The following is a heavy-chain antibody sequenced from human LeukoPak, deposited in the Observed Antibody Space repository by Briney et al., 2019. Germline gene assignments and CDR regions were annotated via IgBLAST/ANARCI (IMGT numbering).Heavy chain of an antibody. V-gene: IGHV1-18*01. CDR1: GYTFTSYG. D-gene: IGHD2-2*01. J-gene: IGHJ4*02. CDR3: AAYCSSTSCYGGDLDY. CDR2: ISAYNGNT. Sequence: ASVKVSFKASGYTFTSYGISWVRQAPGQGLGWMGWISAYNGNTNYAQKLQGRVTMTTDTSTSTAYMELRSLRSDDTAVYYCAAYCSSTSCYGGDLDYWGQGTLVTVSS.